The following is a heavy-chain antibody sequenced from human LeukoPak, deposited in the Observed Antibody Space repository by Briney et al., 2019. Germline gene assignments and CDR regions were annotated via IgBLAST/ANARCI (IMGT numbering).Heavy chain of an antibody. CDR3: ARDVLPYSGNYSATLGAGAFDI. J-gene: IGHJ3*02. CDR2: ITSSSGYI. V-gene: IGHV3-21*01. Sequence: GGSLRLSCVASGFTFSSYSMNWVRQAPGKGLEWVSSITSSSGYIYYADSVKGRFTISRDNAKNSLYLQMNSLRAEDTAVYYCARDVLPYSGNYSATLGAGAFDIWGQGTMVTVSS. D-gene: IGHD1-26*01. CDR1: GFTFSSYS.